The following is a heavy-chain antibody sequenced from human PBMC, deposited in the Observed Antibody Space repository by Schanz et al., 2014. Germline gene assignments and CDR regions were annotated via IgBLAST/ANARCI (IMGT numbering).Heavy chain of an antibody. CDR1: GFRFDDYA. CDR3: ARGVRIDY. J-gene: IGHJ2*01. V-gene: IGHV3-9*01. D-gene: IGHD3-3*01. CDR2: ISWNSGSI. Sequence: EVQLVESGGGLVQPGRSLRLSCVASGFRFDDYAMHWVRQAPGKGLEWVSGISWNSGSIGYADSVKGRFTISRDDAKNSLYLQMNSLRAEDTAVYYCARGVRIDYWGRGTLVTVSS.